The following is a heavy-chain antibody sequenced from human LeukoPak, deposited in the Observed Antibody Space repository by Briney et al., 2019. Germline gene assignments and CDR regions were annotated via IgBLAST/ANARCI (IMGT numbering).Heavy chain of an antibody. Sequence: SETLSLTCTVSGGSIRNYYWSWIRQPPGKGLEWIGYIYYSGSTNYDPSLKSRVTISVDTSKNQFSLKLSSVTAADTAVYYCARHVAGIDYWGQGTLVTVSS. CDR1: GGSIRNYY. D-gene: IGHD6-13*01. CDR3: ARHVAGIDY. J-gene: IGHJ4*02. CDR2: IYYSGST. V-gene: IGHV4-59*01.